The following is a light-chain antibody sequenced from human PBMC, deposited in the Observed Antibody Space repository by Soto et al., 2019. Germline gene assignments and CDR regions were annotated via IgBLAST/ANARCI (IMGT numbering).Light chain of an antibody. CDR3: QQYGSSPGIFT. J-gene: IGKJ3*01. CDR2: GAS. Sequence: EIVLTQSPGTLSLSPGERATLSCRASQSVSSSYLAWYQQKPGQPPRLLIYGASSRATGIPDRFSGSGSGTDFTLTISRLEPEDFAVYYCQQYGSSPGIFTFGPGTKVDIK. CDR1: QSVSSSY. V-gene: IGKV3-20*01.